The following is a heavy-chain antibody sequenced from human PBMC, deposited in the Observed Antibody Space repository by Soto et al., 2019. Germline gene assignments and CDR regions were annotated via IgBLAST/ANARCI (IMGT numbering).Heavy chain of an antibody. D-gene: IGHD6-13*01. CDR2: ISGSGGST. CDR3: AKDQGSSWYEIDY. V-gene: IGHV3-23*01. Sequence: GGSLRLSCAASGFTFRNYAVTWVRQAPGKGLEWVSTISGSGGSTYYADSVKGRFTISRDNSKNTLYLQMNSLRAEDTAVYYCAKDQGSSWYEIDYWGQGTQVTVSS. J-gene: IGHJ4*02. CDR1: GFTFRNYA.